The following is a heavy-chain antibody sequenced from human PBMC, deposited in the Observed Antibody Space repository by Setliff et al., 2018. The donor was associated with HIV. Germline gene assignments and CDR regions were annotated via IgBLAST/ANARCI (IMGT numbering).Heavy chain of an antibody. CDR1: GGSFSSFY. Sequence: NPSETLSLTCAVYGGSFSSFYWNWIRQPPGKGLEWIGEINHSGSTNYNPSLKSRVIISVDTSKNQFSLKVKSVTAADTAVYYCARHPRGSIAAAASSFDYWGQGTLVTVS. V-gene: IGHV4-34*01. CDR2: INHSGST. J-gene: IGHJ4*02. CDR3: ARHPRGSIAAAASSFDY. D-gene: IGHD6-13*01.